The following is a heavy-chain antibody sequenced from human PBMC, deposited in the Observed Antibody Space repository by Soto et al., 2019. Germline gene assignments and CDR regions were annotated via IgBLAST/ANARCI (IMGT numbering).Heavy chain of an antibody. CDR3: ARAHEEGVVAANGLGVHYFDY. D-gene: IGHD2-15*01. CDR2: INHSGST. V-gene: IGHV4-34*01. J-gene: IGHJ4*02. CDR1: GGSFSGYY. Sequence: SETLSLTCAVYGGSFSGYYWSWIRQPPGKGLEWIGEINHSGSTNYNPSLKSRVTISVDTSKNQFSLKLSSVTAADTAVYYCARAHEEGVVAANGLGVHYFDYWGQGTLVTVSS.